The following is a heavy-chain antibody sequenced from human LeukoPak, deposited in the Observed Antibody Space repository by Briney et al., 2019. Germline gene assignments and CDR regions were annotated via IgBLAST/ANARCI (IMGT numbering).Heavy chain of an antibody. J-gene: IGHJ6*03. CDR2: ISSSGSTI. CDR1: GFTFSDYY. CDR3: ARDSTATYYDFWSGYPYYMDV. Sequence: GGSLRLSCAASGFTFSDYYMSWIRQAPGKGLEWVSYISSSGSTIYYADSVKGRFTISRDNAKNSLFLQMNSLGAEDTAVYYCARDSTATYYDFWSGYPYYMDVWGKGTTVTVSS. V-gene: IGHV3-11*04. D-gene: IGHD3-3*01.